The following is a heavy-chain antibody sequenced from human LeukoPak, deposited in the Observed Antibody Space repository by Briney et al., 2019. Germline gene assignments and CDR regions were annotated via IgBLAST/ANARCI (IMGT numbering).Heavy chain of an antibody. CDR1: GGTFSSYA. CDR3: ARPRGGYYGMDV. D-gene: IGHD2-15*01. Sequence: SVKVSCKASGGTFSSYAISWVRQAPGQGLEWMGGIIPIFCTANYAQKFQGRVTITADESTSTAYMELSSLRSEDTAVYYCARPRGGYYGMDVWGQGTTVSVSS. CDR2: IIPIFCTA. V-gene: IGHV1-69*01. J-gene: IGHJ6*02.